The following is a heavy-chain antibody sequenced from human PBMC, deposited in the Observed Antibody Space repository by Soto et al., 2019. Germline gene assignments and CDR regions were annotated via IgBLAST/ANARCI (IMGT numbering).Heavy chain of an antibody. D-gene: IGHD2-15*01. CDR3: ARYCSGGSCYHYYYYGMDV. CDR2: IIPILGIT. Sequence: QVQLVQSGAEVKKPGSSVKVSCKASGGTFSSYTISWVRQAPGQGLEWMGRIIPILGITNYEQKFQGRVTITAYKSTSTAYMDLSSLRSEDTAVYYCARYCSGGSCYHYYYYGMDVWGQGTTVTVSS. J-gene: IGHJ6*02. V-gene: IGHV1-69*02. CDR1: GGTFSSYT.